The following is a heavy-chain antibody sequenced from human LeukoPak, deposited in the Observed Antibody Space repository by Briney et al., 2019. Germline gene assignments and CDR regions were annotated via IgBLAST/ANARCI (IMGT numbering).Heavy chain of an antibody. Sequence: SETLSLTCTASGGSISSSSYYWGWIRQPPGKGLEWIGSIYYSGSTYYNPSLKSRVTISVDTSKNQFSLKLSSVTAADTAVYYCARQRYSYGQGDYWGQGTLVTVSS. CDR3: ARQRYSYGQGDY. V-gene: IGHV4-39*01. CDR2: IYYSGST. D-gene: IGHD5-18*01. J-gene: IGHJ4*02. CDR1: GGSISSSSYY.